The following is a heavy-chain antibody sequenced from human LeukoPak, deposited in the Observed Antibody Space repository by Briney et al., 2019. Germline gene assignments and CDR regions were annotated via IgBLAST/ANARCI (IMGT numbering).Heavy chain of an antibody. Sequence: GGSLRLSCAASGLTFSSCEMNWVRQAPGKEPEWISFISGSGTIIYYADSVKGRFTIARDNAKNSVYLQMNSLRAEDTAVFYCAKPDGDYVGQLDAFDIWGQGTMVTVSS. V-gene: IGHV3-48*03. CDR2: ISGSGTII. CDR3: AKPDGDYVGQLDAFDI. J-gene: IGHJ3*02. CDR1: GLTFSSCE. D-gene: IGHD4-17*01.